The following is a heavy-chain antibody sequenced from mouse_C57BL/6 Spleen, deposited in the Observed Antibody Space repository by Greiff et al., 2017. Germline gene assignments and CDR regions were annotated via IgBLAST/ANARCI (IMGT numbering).Heavy chain of an antibody. J-gene: IGHJ1*03. V-gene: IGHV1-54*01. CDR3: ARGENWDGNWYFDV. CDR1: GYAFTNYL. Sequence: QVQLKQSGAELVRPGTSVKVSCKASGYAFTNYLIEWVKQRPGQGLEWIGVINPGSGSTNYNEKFKGKATLTADKSSSTAYMQLSSLTSEDSAVYFCARGENWDGNWYFDVWGTGTTVTVSS. CDR2: INPGSGST. D-gene: IGHD4-1*01.